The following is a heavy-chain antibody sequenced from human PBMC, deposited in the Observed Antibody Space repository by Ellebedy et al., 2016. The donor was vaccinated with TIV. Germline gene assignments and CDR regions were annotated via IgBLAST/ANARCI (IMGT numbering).Heavy chain of an antibody. Sequence: GESLKISCAASGFTFSSYEMNWVRQAPGKGLEWVSYISSSGSTIYYADSVKGRFTISRDNAKNSLYLQMNSLRAEDTAVYYCARDDSSGYYYPYFDYWGQGTLVTVSS. CDR1: GFTFSSYE. V-gene: IGHV3-48*03. J-gene: IGHJ4*02. D-gene: IGHD3-22*01. CDR2: ISSSGSTI. CDR3: ARDDSSGYYYPYFDY.